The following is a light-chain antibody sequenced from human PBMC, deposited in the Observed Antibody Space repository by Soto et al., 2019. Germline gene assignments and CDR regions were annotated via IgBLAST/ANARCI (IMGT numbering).Light chain of an antibody. J-gene: IGKJ5*01. CDR1: QSISTY. V-gene: IGKV1-39*01. CDR3: QQSSSTPIT. CDR2: AAF. Sequence: DSQMTQSPCSLSASVGDRVTITCRASQSISTYLNWYQQKPGKAPQVLIYAAFSLQSGVPSRFSGSGSGTDFTLTISSLQPEDFATYYCQQSSSTPITFGQGTRLEIK.